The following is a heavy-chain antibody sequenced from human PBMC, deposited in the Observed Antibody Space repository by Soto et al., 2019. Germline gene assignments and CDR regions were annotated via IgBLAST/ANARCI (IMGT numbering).Heavy chain of an antibody. CDR3: ARSFGWYAIDH. CDR2: IHHSGST. V-gene: IGHV4-4*02. CDR1: SASIITEQR. Sequence: QMQLQESGPGLVKPSETLFLTCAVSSASIITEQRWTWVRQPPGKGLEWIGEIHHSGSTNNNPSLRSRVTMSVDKSKNQFSLILNSVTAADTALYYCARSFGWYAIDHWGQGTLVIVSS. D-gene: IGHD6-19*01. J-gene: IGHJ4*02.